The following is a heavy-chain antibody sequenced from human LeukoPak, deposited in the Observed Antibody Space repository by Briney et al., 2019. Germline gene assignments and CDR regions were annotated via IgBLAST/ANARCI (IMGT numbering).Heavy chain of an antibody. CDR1: GYTFTSYG. D-gene: IGHD4-11*01. V-gene: IGHV1-18*01. CDR2: ISAYNGNK. J-gene: IGHJ4*02. CDR3: ATGGTITTYY. Sequence: ASVKLSCKASGYTFTSYGISWVRQAPGQGLGWMGWISAYNGNKKYAPKSQGRVTMTPDKSTSTAYIELRSLRSDDTAAYYCATGGTITTYYWGQGTLVTVSS.